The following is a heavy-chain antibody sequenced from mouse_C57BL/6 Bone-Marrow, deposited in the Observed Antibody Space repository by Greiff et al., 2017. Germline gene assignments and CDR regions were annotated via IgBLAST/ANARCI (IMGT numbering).Heavy chain of an antibody. D-gene: IGHD2-4*01. CDR3: ARFDYDYDGPSFAY. CDR1: GYTFTRYT. J-gene: IGHJ3*01. Sequence: QVQLQQSGAELARPGASVKMSCQASGYTFTRYTMHWVKQRPGQGLEWIGYINPSSGYTKYNQKFKDKATLTADKSSSTAYMQLSSLTSEDSAVYYCARFDYDYDGPSFAYWGQGTLVTVSA. V-gene: IGHV1-4*01. CDR2: INPSSGYT.